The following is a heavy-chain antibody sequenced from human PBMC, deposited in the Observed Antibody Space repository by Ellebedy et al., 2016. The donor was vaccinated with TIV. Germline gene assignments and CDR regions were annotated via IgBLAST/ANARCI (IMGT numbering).Heavy chain of an antibody. Sequence: GESLKISCAASGFSFRSYWMSWVRQAPGKGLEWVANIYRDGSDQYYADSVKGRFTISRDNVHNSLFLQMNSLRAEDTAVYFCARRGSYGDYAVQVNSWFDSWGQGTLVTVS. CDR2: IYRDGSDQ. CDR3: ARRGSYGDYAVQVNSWFDS. CDR1: GFSFRSYW. J-gene: IGHJ5*01. D-gene: IGHD4-17*01. V-gene: IGHV3-7*01.